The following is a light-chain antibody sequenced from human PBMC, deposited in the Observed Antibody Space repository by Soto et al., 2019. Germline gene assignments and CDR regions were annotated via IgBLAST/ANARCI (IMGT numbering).Light chain of an antibody. Sequence: EIVLTQAPSTLSLSPGVRATLSCRASQSVSSYLAWYQQKPGQAPRLLIYDASNRATGIPARFSGSGSGTDFTLTISSLEPEDFAVYYCQQRSKWWTFGQGSEVDI. CDR2: DAS. V-gene: IGKV3-11*01. J-gene: IGKJ1*01. CDR3: QQRSKWWT. CDR1: QSVSSY.